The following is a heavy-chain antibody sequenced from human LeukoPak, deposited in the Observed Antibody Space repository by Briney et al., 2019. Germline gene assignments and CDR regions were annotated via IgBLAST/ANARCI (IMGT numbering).Heavy chain of an antibody. CDR2: IYYSGST. CDR3: ARVRGYSGYDRDY. D-gene: IGHD5-12*01. Sequence: PSETLSLTCTVPGGSIGSSSYYWGWIRQPPGKGLEWIGSIYYSGSTYYNPSLKSRVTISVDTSKNQFSLKLSSVTAADTAVYYCARVRGYSGYDRDYWGQGTLVTVSS. J-gene: IGHJ4*02. V-gene: IGHV4-39*07. CDR1: GGSIGSSSYY.